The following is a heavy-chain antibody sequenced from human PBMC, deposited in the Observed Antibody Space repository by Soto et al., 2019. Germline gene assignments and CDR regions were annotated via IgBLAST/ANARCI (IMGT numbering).Heavy chain of an antibody. CDR1: GFTFSSYS. CDR2: ISSSSSYI. J-gene: IGHJ4*02. Sequence: GGSLRLSCAASGFTFSSYSMNWVRQAPGKGLEWVSSISSSSSYIYYADSVKGRFTISRDNAKNSLYLQMNSLRAEDTAVYYCARGGGGPMIVVVITPFDYWGQGTLVTVSS. D-gene: IGHD3-22*01. CDR3: ARGGGGPMIVVVITPFDY. V-gene: IGHV3-21*01.